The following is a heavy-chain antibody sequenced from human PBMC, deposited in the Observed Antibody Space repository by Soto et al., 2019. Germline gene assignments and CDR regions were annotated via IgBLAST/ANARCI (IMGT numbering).Heavy chain of an antibody. CDR1: GFTFSSYS. CDR2: ISRSSSTI. J-gene: IGHJ6*02. Sequence: GGSLRLSCEASGFTFSSYSMNWVRQAPGKGPEWVSYISRSSSTIYYADSVKGRFTISRDNAKNSLYLQMNSLRGEDTAVYYCACIFYGGYSYGFYYYGMEVWGQGTTVTVSS. CDR3: ACIFYGGYSYGFYYYGMEV. D-gene: IGHD5-18*01. V-gene: IGHV3-48*01.